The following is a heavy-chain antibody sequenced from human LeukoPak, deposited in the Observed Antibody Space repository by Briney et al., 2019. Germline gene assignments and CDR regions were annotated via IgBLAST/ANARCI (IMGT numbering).Heavy chain of an antibody. Sequence: PSETLSLTCSVSGASISSGSYYWSWIRQPAGKGLEWIGRIYTSGSTNYNPSLKSRVTISVDTSKNQFSLKLNSVTAADTAIYYCARGNMWDYRRYYYYMDVWGKGTTVTVSS. V-gene: IGHV4-61*02. CDR3: ARGNMWDYRRYYYYMDV. CDR2: IYTSGST. D-gene: IGHD4-11*01. CDR1: GASISSGSYY. J-gene: IGHJ6*03.